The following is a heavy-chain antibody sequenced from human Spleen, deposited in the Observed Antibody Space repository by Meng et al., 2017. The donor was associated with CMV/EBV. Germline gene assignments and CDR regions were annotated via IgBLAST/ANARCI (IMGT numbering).Heavy chain of an antibody. CDR2: IKPDGSVK. J-gene: IGHJ4*02. V-gene: IGHV3-7*01. Sequence: GESLKISCAASGFTFSNYWMSWVRQAPGKGLEWVANIKPDGSVKYYLDSVKGRFTISRDNSKNTVYVQMNSLRPEDTAVYYCAKDRVEFYQASGSYFDYWGLGTLVTVSS. CDR1: GFTFSNYW. D-gene: IGHD3-10*01. CDR3: AKDRVEFYQASGSYFDY.